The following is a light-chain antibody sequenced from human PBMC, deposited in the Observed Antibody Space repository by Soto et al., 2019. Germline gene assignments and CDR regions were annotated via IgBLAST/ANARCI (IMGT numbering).Light chain of an antibody. CDR3: AAGYDIWREL. Sequence: QSVLTQPPSASGTPGQRVTISCSGSTSNIGSNYVYWYQQLPGSAPKLLIYINNQRPSGVPDRFSGSKSVTSASLAISGLRSGYEADYYCAAGYDIWRELFGTGTKLTVL. CDR2: INN. V-gene: IGLV1-47*01. J-gene: IGLJ1*01. CDR1: TSNIGSNY.